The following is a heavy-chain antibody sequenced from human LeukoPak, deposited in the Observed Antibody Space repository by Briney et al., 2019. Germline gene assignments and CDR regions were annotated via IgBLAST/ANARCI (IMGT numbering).Heavy chain of an antibody. CDR2: IYYSGST. CDR3: ARLAGFGVSKPNWYFDL. Sequence: SETLSLTCTVSGGSISIYYWSWIRQPPGKGLEWIGYIYYSGSTNYNPSLKSRVTISVDTSKNQFSLKLSSVTAADTAVYYCARLAGFGVSKPNWYFDLWGRGTLVTVSS. CDR1: GGSISIYY. V-gene: IGHV4-59*08. D-gene: IGHD3-3*01. J-gene: IGHJ2*01.